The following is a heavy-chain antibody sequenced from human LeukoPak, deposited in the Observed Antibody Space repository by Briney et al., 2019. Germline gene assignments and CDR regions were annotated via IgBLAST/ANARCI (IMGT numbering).Heavy chain of an antibody. Sequence: ASVKVSCKASGYTFAGYYMHWVRQAPGQGLEWMGWINPSSGGTNYAQKFQGRVTMTRDTSISTAYMELSRLRSDDTAVYYCARDVGEYCSSVSCYASDYWGQGTLVTVSS. J-gene: IGHJ4*02. CDR2: INPSSGGT. CDR1: GYTFAGYY. D-gene: IGHD2-2*01. V-gene: IGHV1-2*02. CDR3: ARDVGEYCSSVSCYASDY.